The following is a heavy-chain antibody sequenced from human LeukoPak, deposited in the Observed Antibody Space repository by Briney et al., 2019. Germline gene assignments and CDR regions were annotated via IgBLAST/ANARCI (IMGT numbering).Heavy chain of an antibody. D-gene: IGHD3-9*01. J-gene: IGHJ4*02. Sequence: SVKVSCKASGGTFSSYAMSWVRQAPGQGLEWMGGIIPIFGAANYAQKLEGRVTITADEYTSTAYMEMSSLRSEDTAVYYCARDYYDILTGYYNPSGNDYWGQGTLVTVSS. CDR3: ARDYYDILTGYYNPSGNDY. CDR1: GGTFSSYA. V-gene: IGHV1-69*01. CDR2: IIPIFGAA.